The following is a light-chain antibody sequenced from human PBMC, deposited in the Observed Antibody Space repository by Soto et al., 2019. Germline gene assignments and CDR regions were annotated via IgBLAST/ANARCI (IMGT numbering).Light chain of an antibody. CDR3: SSYTRSTTQV. CDR1: SSDIGAYNY. Sequence: QSVLTQPASVSGSPGQSVTLSCTGTSSDIGAYNYVSWYQQHPGKAPKLIIYEVSNRPSGVSNRVAGSKSGNTASLTISGLQAEDEADYHCSSYTRSTTQVFGTGTKVTVL. V-gene: IGLV2-14*01. J-gene: IGLJ1*01. CDR2: EVS.